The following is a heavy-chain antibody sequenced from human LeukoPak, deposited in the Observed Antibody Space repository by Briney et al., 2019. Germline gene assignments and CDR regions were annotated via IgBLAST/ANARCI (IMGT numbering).Heavy chain of an antibody. CDR2: IYNDGST. D-gene: IGHD4-23*01. Sequence: PGGSLRLFCAISGFSVSSKYMSWVHQPPGKGPEWVSVIYNDGSTYYADSVKGRFTISRDNSKNTLLLQMNSLRAEDTAVYYCARSGGVITVAPFDCWGQGSLVTVS. V-gene: IGHV3-53*01. J-gene: IGHJ4*02. CDR3: ARSGGVITVAPFDC. CDR1: GFSVSSKY.